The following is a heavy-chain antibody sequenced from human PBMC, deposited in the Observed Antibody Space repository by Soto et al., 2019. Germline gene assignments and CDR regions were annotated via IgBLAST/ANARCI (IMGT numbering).Heavy chain of an antibody. Sequence: SGPTPVNPTQTLPLTCTFPGFSPSTSGMCVSWIRQPPGKALEWLALIDLDDDKYYSTPLKTRLTISKDTSKNQVVLTITNVDPVDTATYYCARTPNYYASSGLYYFDYWGQGTLVTVSS. V-gene: IGHV2-70*01. D-gene: IGHD3-22*01. CDR2: IDLDDDK. CDR3: ARTPNYYASSGLYYFDY. CDR1: GFSPSTSGMC. J-gene: IGHJ4*02.